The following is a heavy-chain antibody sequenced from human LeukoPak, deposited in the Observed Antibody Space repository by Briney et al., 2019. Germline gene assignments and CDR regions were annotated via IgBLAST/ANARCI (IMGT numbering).Heavy chain of an antibody. D-gene: IGHD6-19*01. CDR2: IYYSGST. CDR3: ARDSSGWYRWFDP. J-gene: IGHJ5*02. CDR1: LGSISSSMYC. Sequence: SEALSVTCMLPLGSISSSMYCRSWIRQPPRNGLEWMGYIYYSGSTNYNPSLNSRVTISVATSKNQFCLKLSSATAADTAVYYCARDSSGWYRWFDPWGQGTLVTVSS. V-gene: IGHV4-61*01.